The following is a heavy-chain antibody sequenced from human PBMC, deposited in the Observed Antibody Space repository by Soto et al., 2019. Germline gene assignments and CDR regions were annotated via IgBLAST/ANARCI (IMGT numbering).Heavy chain of an antibody. CDR1: GYTLTEAP. J-gene: IGHJ4*02. CDR3: ATARDGCTPLGF. CDR2: YDPEDDGT. Sequence: QVQLVQSGAEVKKPGASVKVSCKVSGYTLTEAPIHWVRQAPGKGLEWMGAYDPEDDGTIYAQRFQGRLTMTEDTSTNPAYMELSSLRSEDTAVYYCATARDGCTPLGFWGLGTLVSVSS. V-gene: IGHV1-24*01. D-gene: IGHD6-19*01.